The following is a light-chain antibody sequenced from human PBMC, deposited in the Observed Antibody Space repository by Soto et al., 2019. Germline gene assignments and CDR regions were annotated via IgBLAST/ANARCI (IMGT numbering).Light chain of an antibody. J-gene: IGLJ2*01. CDR1: SSDVGGYNY. CDR2: EVS. V-gene: IGLV2-14*01. CDR3: SSYTSSSTSYVA. Sequence: QSALTQPASVSGSPGQSITISCTGTSSDVGGYNYVSWYQQHPGKAPKLMIYEVSNRPSGVSNLFSGSKSGNTASLTISGLQAEDEADYYCSSYTSSSTSYVAFGGGTKLTVL.